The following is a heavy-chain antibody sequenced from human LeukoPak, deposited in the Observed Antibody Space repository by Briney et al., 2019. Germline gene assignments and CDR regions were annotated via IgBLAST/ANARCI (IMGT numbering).Heavy chain of an antibody. V-gene: IGHV4-4*02. CDR1: GGSISSSNW. Sequence: SETLSLTCAVSGGSISSSNWWSWVRQPPGKGLEWIGEIYHSGSTNYNPSLKSRVTISVDTSKNQFSLKLSSVTAADTAVYYCAKRGYCRGGTCFSHDAFDIWGQGTMVTVSS. D-gene: IGHD2-15*01. CDR2: IYHSGST. CDR3: AKRGYCRGGTCFSHDAFDI. J-gene: IGHJ3*02.